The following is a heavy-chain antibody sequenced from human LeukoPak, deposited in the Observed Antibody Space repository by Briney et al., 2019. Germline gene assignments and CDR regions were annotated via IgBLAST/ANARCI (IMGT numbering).Heavy chain of an antibody. D-gene: IGHD1-20*01. CDR1: GYTFTNYG. V-gene: IGHV1-18*01. J-gene: IGHJ6*03. Sequence: ASVKVSCKASGYTFTNYGISWVRQAPGQGLEWMGWISVYNGNTNYAQKLQGRVTMTTDTSTSTAYMELRSLRSDDTAVYHCARAPSHSGYNWNDFSYYYYYMDVWGKGTTVTVSS. CDR2: ISVYNGNT. CDR3: ARAPSHSGYNWNDFSYYYYYMDV.